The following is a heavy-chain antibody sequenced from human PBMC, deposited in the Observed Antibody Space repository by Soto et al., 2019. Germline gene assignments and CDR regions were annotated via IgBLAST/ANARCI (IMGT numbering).Heavy chain of an antibody. CDR1: GFTFSTYT. CDR3: ARGSWGGDGIDV. J-gene: IGHJ6*02. Sequence: GGSLRLSCAASGFTFSTYTINWVRQAPGKGLEWAASISSSSRDIFYADSVRDRFTISRDNANSSVDLQMNSLRVGDTAIYYCARGSWGGDGIDVWGQGTTVTVSS. D-gene: IGHD3-16*01. V-gene: IGHV3-21*01. CDR2: ISSSSRDI.